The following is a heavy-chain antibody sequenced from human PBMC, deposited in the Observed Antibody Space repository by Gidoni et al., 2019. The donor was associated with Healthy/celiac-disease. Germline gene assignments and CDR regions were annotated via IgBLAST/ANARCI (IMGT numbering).Heavy chain of an antibody. V-gene: IGHV1-2*04. CDR1: GYTVTGYY. Sequence: QVQLVQYGAAVKKPGAAVKVSCKAYGYTVTGYYMHWVRQAPGQGLEWMGWLNPNSGGTNYAQEFQGWVTMTGDTSISTAYMKLSRLRSDDTAVYYCARAGTMIVEDAFDIWGQGTMVTVSS. D-gene: IGHD3-22*01. CDR3: ARAGTMIVEDAFDI. J-gene: IGHJ3*02. CDR2: LNPNSGGT.